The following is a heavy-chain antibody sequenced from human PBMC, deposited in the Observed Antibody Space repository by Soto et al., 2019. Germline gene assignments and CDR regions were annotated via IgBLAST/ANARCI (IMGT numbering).Heavy chain of an antibody. CDR2: IYSSGGT. CDR1: GLAVSTNY. J-gene: IGHJ4*02. CDR3: ARGGVCSSGACPLRGSFDY. V-gene: IGHV3-53*01. D-gene: IGHD2-15*01. Sequence: PGGSLRLSCVASGLAVSTNYMSWVRQAPGKGLEWVSIIYSSGGTYYADSVKGRFTISRDNSMNTLYLQMNSLRAEDTAVYYCARGGVCSSGACPLRGSFDYWGQGSLVTVSS.